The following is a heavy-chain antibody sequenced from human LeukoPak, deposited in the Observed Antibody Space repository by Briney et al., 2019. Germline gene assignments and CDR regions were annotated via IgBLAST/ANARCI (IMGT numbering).Heavy chain of an antibody. CDR1: GGSISSGGYY. D-gene: IGHD3-10*01. V-gene: IGHV4-31*03. CDR3: ARVSLVRGLFIFDY. J-gene: IGHJ4*02. CDR2: IYYSGST. Sequence: SETLSLTCTVSGGSISSGGYYWSWIRKHPGKGLEWIGYIYYSGSTYYNPSLKSRVTISVDTSKNQFSLKLSSVTAADTAVYYCARVSLVRGLFIFDYWGQGTLVTVSS.